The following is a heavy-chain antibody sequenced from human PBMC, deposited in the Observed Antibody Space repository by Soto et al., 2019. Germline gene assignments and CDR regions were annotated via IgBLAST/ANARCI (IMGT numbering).Heavy chain of an antibody. D-gene: IGHD3-16*01. CDR1: SGSISGTHW. V-gene: IGHV4-4*02. J-gene: IGHJ5*02. CDR3: ARRGLTFAGGAPTNWFDP. CDR2: TYSTRST. Sequence: QVQLQESGPGLVRPSGTLSLTCSVSSGSISGTHWWSWFRQTPGEGLEWIGGTYSTRSTNYKSSLTSPLPLSVATSNNQFFLNLSAVTAADTALYFCARRGLTFAGGAPTNWFDPWGPGTLVTVSS.